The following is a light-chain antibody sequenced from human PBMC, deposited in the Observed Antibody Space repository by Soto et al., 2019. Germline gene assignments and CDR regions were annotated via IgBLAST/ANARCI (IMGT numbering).Light chain of an antibody. J-gene: IGLJ1*01. CDR1: SSDVGGYNY. V-gene: IGLV2-14*01. CDR3: SSYTSSSSYYV. CDR2: EVS. Sequence: QSVLTQPASVSGSPGQSITISCTGTSSDVGGYNYVSWYQQHPGKAPKLMIYEVSNRPSGVSNRFSGSKSGNAASLTISGLPAEDDADYYRSSYTSSSSYYVFGTGTKLTVL.